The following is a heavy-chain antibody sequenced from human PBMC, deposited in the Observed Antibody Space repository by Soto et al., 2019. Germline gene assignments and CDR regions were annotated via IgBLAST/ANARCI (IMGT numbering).Heavy chain of an antibody. D-gene: IGHD2-15*01. J-gene: IGHJ5*02. CDR3: ARDGCSGSNCLTWFDP. CDR2: ISSSSTTK. V-gene: IGHV3-48*01. Sequence: EVQLVESGGGLVQPGGSLRLSCAASGFTFSSYSMNWVRQAPGKGLEWVSYISSSSTTKYYADSVKGRFTISRDNAKNSLYLQMTSLRAEDTAVYYCARDGCSGSNCLTWFDPWGQGTLVTVSS. CDR1: GFTFSSYS.